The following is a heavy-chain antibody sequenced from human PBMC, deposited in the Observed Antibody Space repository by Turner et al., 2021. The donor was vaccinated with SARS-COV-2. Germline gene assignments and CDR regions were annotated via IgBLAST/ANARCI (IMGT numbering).Heavy chain of an antibody. D-gene: IGHD3-10*01. Sequence: QVQLVDSAGVVVQSGRSLLLSCSASGFHFISYGMPWVRQAPGKGLEWVAVISYDGRNKYYTDSVKGRFTISRDNSKNTLYLQMNSLRAEDTAVYYCAKDGAPFLLYFGEPTFYFDYWGQGTLVTVSS. J-gene: IGHJ4*02. V-gene: IGHV3-30*18. CDR2: ISYDGRNK. CDR3: AKDGAPFLLYFGEPTFYFDY. CDR1: GFHFISYG.